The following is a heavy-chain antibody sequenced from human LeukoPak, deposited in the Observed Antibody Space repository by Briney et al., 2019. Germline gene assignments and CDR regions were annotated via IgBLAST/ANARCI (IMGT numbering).Heavy chain of an antibody. D-gene: IGHD6-13*01. Sequence: SETLSLTCAVYGGSFSGYYWSWNRQPPGKGLEWIGEINHSGSTNYNPSLKSRVTISVDTSKNQFSLKLSSVTAADTAVYYCARDPHYSSSWSNAKYYFDYWGQGTLVTVSS. CDR2: INHSGST. V-gene: IGHV4-34*01. J-gene: IGHJ4*02. CDR3: ARDPHYSSSWSNAKYYFDY. CDR1: GGSFSGYY.